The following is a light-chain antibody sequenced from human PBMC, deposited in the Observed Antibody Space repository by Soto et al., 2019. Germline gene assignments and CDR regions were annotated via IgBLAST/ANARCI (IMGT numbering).Light chain of an antibody. CDR1: QGISYS. Sequence: IPLTQSPSSLSASVGDRVTITCRASQGISYSLAWYQQKPGKAPKLLIYAASTLQDGVPSRVSGSGSGTDFTLTISSRQPEDIATYYCQQLNSYPPYTFGQGTNVEVK. CDR3: QQLNSYPPYT. CDR2: AAS. J-gene: IGKJ2*01. V-gene: IGKV1-9*01.